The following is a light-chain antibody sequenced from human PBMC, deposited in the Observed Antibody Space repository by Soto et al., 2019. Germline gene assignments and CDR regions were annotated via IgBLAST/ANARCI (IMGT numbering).Light chain of an antibody. CDR3: MQALQTPYN. CDR2: LGS. J-gene: IGKJ2*01. V-gene: IGKV2-28*01. CDR1: QRLLHSNGNTL. Sequence: EIVMTQSPPSLTVTPGEPASISCRSSQRLLHSNGNTLLDWYLQKPGQSPQLLIYLGSNRASGVPDRVSGSEAGTDFTLKISRVEAEDVGVYYCMQALQTPYNFGQGTK.